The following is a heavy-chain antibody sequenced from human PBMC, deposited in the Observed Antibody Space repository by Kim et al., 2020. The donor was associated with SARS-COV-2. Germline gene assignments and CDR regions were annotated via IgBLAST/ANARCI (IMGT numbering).Heavy chain of an antibody. CDR1: GFTFSNYA. Sequence: GGSLRLSCGASGFTFSNYAMSWVRQAPGKGLEWVSAITGSGSRTYYADSVKGRFTISRDNSKNTLYLQVNSLRAEDTAVYYCAKDLESVVVTATLFGYWGQGTLVTVSS. V-gene: IGHV3-23*01. D-gene: IGHD2-21*02. CDR3: AKDLESVVVTATLFGY. CDR2: ITGSGSRT. J-gene: IGHJ4*02.